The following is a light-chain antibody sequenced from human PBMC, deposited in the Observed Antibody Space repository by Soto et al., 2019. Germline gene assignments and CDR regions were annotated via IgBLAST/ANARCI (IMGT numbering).Light chain of an antibody. J-gene: IGKJ1*01. CDR2: DAS. CDR1: QSISSW. V-gene: IGKV1-5*01. Sequence: RVTITCRASQSISSWLAWYQQKPGKAPKLLIYDASSLESGVPSRFSGSGSGTEFTLTISSLQPDDFATYYCQQYNSYPWTFGQGTKV. CDR3: QQYNSYPWT.